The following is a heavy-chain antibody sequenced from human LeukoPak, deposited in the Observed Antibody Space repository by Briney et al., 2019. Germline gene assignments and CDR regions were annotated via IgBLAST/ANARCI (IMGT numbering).Heavy chain of an antibody. J-gene: IGHJ6*03. CDR1: GFTFSSYG. Sequence: PGGSLRLSCAASGFTFSSYGMSWVRQAPGKGLECVSAISGSGGSTYYADSVKGRFTISRDNSKNTLYLQINSLRAEDTAVYYCAKATLVAGTVTPSYMDVWGKGTTVTISS. CDR2: ISGSGGST. V-gene: IGHV3-23*01. CDR3: AKATLVAGTVTPSYMDV. D-gene: IGHD6-19*01.